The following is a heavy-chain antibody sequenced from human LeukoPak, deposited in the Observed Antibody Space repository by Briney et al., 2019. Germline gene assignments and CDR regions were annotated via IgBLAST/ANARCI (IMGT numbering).Heavy chain of an antibody. CDR2: INLSGST. CDR1: GGSFSGYY. J-gene: IGHJ4*02. CDR3: ARGFDSSSWYKLDY. Sequence: SETLSLTCAVYGGSFSGYYWSWIRQPPGKGLEWIGGINLSGSTNYNPSLKSRVTISVDTSKNQFSLKLSYMTAADTAVYYCARGFDSSSWYKLDYWGQGTLVTVSS. V-gene: IGHV4-34*01. D-gene: IGHD6-13*01.